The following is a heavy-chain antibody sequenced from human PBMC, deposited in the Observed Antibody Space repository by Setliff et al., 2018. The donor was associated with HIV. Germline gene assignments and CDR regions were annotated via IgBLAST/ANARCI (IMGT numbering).Heavy chain of an antibody. CDR3: ARVEGVDFWSGYSPFNY. CDR1: GFTFSSYW. J-gene: IGHJ4*02. D-gene: IGHD3-3*01. V-gene: IGHV3-74*01. CDR2: INSDGSST. Sequence: AGGSLRLSCAASGFTFSSYWMHWVRQAPGKGLVWVSRINSDGSSTSYADSVKGRFTISRDNAKNTLYLQMNSLRPEDTAVYYCARVEGVDFWSGYSPFNYWGQGTLVTVSS.